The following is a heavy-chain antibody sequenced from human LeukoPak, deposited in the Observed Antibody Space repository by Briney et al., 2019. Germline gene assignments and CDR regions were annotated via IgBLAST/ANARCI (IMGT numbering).Heavy chain of an antibody. Sequence: GGSLRLSCAASGFTFSSYWMSWVRQAPGKGLEWVSNIKQDGSEKYYVDSVKGRFTISRDNAKKPLYLQINSLRAEDPAVYYCASTAVVVAATHDYFDYWGQGTLVTVSS. J-gene: IGHJ4*02. CDR2: IKQDGSEK. D-gene: IGHD2-15*01. V-gene: IGHV3-7*01. CDR1: GFTFSSYW. CDR3: ASTAVVVAATHDYFDY.